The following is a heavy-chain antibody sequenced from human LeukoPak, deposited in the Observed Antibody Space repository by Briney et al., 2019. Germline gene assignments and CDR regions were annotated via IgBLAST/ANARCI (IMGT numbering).Heavy chain of an antibody. J-gene: IGHJ6*01. CDR3: ARDRDATLVRGDSCPYYGMYV. CDR2: ILAYYGKR. CDR1: VYTFTIYC. D-gene: IGHD3-10*01. Sequence: GASVKVSFKASVYTFTIYCISWVRQAPGQGLEWMGGILAYYGKRNYAQKLERRVTMTTDASTSTAYMELRSLRSDDTDVYYCARDRDATLVRGDSCPYYGMYVWGEESTGTLS. V-gene: IGHV1-18*01.